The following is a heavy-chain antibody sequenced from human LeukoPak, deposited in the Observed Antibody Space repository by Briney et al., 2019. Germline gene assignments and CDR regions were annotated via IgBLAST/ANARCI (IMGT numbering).Heavy chain of an antibody. J-gene: IGHJ6*03. Sequence: ASVKVSCKASGYTFTGYYMHWVRQAPGQGLEWMGWINPNSGGTNYAQKFQGRVTMTRDTSISTAYMDLRSLRSDDTAVYYCARTGLKKNDFWSGYSSSRGARPRYYYYYYMDVWGKGTTVTVSS. V-gene: IGHV1-2*02. CDR1: GYTFTGYY. CDR2: INPNSGGT. CDR3: ARTGLKKNDFWSGYSSSRGARPRYYYYYYMDV. D-gene: IGHD3-3*01.